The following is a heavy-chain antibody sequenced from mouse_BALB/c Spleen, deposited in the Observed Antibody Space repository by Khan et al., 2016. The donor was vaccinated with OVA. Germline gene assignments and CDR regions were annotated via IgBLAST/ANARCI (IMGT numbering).Heavy chain of an antibody. CDR2: INPTSGYT. V-gene: IGHV1-7*01. CDR1: GYTFTTFW. CDR3: TRDRIDY. J-gene: IGHJ2*01. Sequence: QVQLQQSGAELAKPGASVQMSCKASGYTFTTFWMHWVKQRPGQGLEWIGYINPTSGYTDYSENFKDKAPLSADKSSSTAYMQLSRLTSEDSAVYYCTRDRIDYWGQGTTLTVSS.